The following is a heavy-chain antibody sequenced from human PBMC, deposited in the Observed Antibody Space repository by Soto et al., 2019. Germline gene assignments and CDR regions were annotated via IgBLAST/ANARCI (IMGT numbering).Heavy chain of an antibody. CDR3: TTDLPSYSSGWFSEPPDSFDLDY. J-gene: IGHJ4*02. CDR1: GFTFSNAW. Sequence: GGSLRLSCAASGFTFSNAWMNWVRQAPGKGLEWVGRIKSKTDGGTTDYAAPVKGRFTISRDDSKNTLYLQMNSLKTEDTAVYYCTTDLPSYSSGWFSEPPDSFDLDYWGQGTLVTVSS. D-gene: IGHD6-19*01. CDR2: IKSKTDGGTT. V-gene: IGHV3-15*07.